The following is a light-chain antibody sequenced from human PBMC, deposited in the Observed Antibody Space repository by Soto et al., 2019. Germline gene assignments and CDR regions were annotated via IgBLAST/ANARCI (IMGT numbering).Light chain of an antibody. V-gene: IGKV1-39*01. CDR2: AAS. CDR3: QQSYNTPYT. Sequence: DIQMTQSPSSLSASVGDRVTITCRASQSITTYLNWYQQKSGKAPELLIYAASNLQSGVPSRFSGRRSGTDFTLIISSLQPEDFATYYCQQSYNTPYTFGQGTKVEIK. J-gene: IGKJ2*01. CDR1: QSITTY.